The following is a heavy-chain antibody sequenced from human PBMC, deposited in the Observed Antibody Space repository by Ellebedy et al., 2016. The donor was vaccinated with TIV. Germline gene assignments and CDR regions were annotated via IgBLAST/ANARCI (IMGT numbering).Heavy chain of an antibody. CDR1: GFTFSSHE. D-gene: IGHD2-15*01. Sequence: GGSLRLSXAASGFTFSSHEMTWVRQAPGKGLEWVSSISHSSSHIYYARSVRGRFTISRDNAKNSLYLQMNGLRAEDTAVYYCARAIGAGDGTWGQGALVTVSS. CDR3: ARAIGAGDGT. V-gene: IGHV3-21*01. J-gene: IGHJ5*02. CDR2: ISHSSSHI.